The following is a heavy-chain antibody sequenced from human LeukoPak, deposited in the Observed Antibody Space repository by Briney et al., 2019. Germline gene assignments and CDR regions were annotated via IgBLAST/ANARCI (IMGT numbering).Heavy chain of an antibody. CDR2: IYISGST. D-gene: IGHD6-6*01. J-gene: IGHJ2*01. Sequence: SETLSLTCTVSGGSISSYYWSWIRQPAGKGLEWIGRIYISGSTNYNPSLKSRVTMSVDTSKNQFSLKLTSVTAADTAVYYCARAMSIAARLQTIFDYWGRGTLVTVSS. V-gene: IGHV4-4*07. CDR1: GGSISSYY. CDR3: ARAMSIAARLQTIFDY.